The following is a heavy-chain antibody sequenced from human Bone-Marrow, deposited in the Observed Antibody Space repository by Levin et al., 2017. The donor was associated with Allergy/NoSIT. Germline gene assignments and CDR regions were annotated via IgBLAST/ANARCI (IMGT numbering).Heavy chain of an antibody. J-gene: IGHJ4*02. CDR2: VSYDGSQK. CDR1: GFIFNNHA. CDR3: AREWKYASSWSPTFDY. V-gene: IGHV3-30*04. Sequence: SCAASGFIFNNHAMHWIRQVPGKGLEWVAVVSYDGSQKYYRESVKGRFTISRDNSKNTVSVELNSLRPEDTAIYYCAREWKYASSWSPTFDYWGQGALVTVSS. D-gene: IGHD6-13*01.